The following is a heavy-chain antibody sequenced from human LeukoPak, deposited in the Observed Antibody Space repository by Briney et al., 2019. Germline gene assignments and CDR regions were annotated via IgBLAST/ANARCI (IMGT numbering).Heavy chain of an antibody. CDR3: ARGARASITGTMLYFDY. J-gene: IGHJ4*02. V-gene: IGHV1-69*05. Sequence: SVKVSCKVSGYTLTELSMHWVRQAPGKGLEWMGGIIPIFGTANYAQKFQGRVTITTDESTSTAYMELSSLRSEDTAVYYCARGARASITGTMLYFDYWGQGTLVTVSS. D-gene: IGHD1-7*01. CDR2: IIPIFGTA. CDR1: GYTLTELS.